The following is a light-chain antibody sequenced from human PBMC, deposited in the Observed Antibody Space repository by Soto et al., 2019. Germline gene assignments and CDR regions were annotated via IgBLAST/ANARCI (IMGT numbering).Light chain of an antibody. CDR1: SSDVGGYNY. J-gene: IGLJ3*02. Sequence: QSALTQPPSASGSPGQSVTISCTGTSSDVGGYNYVSWYQQYPGKAPKIMIYEVSERLSGVPVRFSGSKSGNTASLTVSGLQAEDEADYYCSSYAGTNNLVFGGGTKVTVL. CDR2: EVS. CDR3: SSYAGTNNLV. V-gene: IGLV2-8*01.